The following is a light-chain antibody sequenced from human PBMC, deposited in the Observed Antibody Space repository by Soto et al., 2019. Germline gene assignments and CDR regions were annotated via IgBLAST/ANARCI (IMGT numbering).Light chain of an antibody. CDR2: DTS. J-gene: IGKJ4*01. CDR3: QQRSNWLT. V-gene: IGKV3D-11*02. CDR1: QSVSSY. Sequence: EIVLTQSPATLSLSPGERATLSCRASQSVSSYLAWYQQKPGQAPRLLIYDTSNRATGIPARCSGGGPGTDFTLTISSLEPDDVAVYYCQQRSNWLTFGGGTKVEIK.